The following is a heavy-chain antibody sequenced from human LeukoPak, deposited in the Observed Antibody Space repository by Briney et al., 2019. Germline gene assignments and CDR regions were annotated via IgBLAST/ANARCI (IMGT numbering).Heavy chain of an antibody. Sequence: GESLQISSKGSGYSFTSYWIGWVRRLPGKGLEWMGIIYPGDSDTRYSPSFQGQVTISADKSISTAYLQWSSLKASDTAMYYCARTAEMATIDYWGQGTLVTVSS. V-gene: IGHV5-51*01. D-gene: IGHD5-24*01. CDR3: ARTAEMATIDY. CDR2: IYPGDSDT. CDR1: GYSFTSYW. J-gene: IGHJ4*02.